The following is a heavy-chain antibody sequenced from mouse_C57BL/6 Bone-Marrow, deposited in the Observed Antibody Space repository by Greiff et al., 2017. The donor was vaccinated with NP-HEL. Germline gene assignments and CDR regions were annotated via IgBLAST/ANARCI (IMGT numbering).Heavy chain of an antibody. CDR1: GFTFSSYG. D-gene: IGHD1-1*01. Sequence: EVQLVESGGDLVKPGGSLKLSCAASGFTFSSYGMSWVRQTPDKRLEWVATISSGGSYTYYPDSVKGRFTISRDNAKNTLYLQVSSMKSEDTDMYYCARQYYGSSYLFAYWGQGTLVTVSA. CDR3: ARQYYGSSYLFAY. V-gene: IGHV5-6*01. J-gene: IGHJ3*01. CDR2: ISSGGSYT.